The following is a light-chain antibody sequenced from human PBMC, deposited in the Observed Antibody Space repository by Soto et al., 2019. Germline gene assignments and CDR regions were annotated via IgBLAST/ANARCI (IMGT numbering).Light chain of an antibody. CDR2: KAS. J-gene: IGKJ1*01. Sequence: DIQMTQSPSTLSGSVGDRVTITCRASQTISSWLAWYPQKPGKAPKLLIYKASTLQSGVPSRFSGSGSGTEFTLTISSLQPDDFATYYCQHYNSYSEAFGQGTKVDIK. V-gene: IGKV1-5*03. CDR3: QHYNSYSEA. CDR1: QTISSW.